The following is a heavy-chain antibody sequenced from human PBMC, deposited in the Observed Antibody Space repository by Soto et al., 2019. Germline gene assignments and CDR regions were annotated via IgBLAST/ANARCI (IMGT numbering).Heavy chain of an antibody. Sequence: QVQLVQSGAEVKKPGSSVKVSCKASGGTFSSYTISWVRQAPGQGLEWMGRSIPILGIANYAQKFQGRVTITAEKSTSTAYMELSSLRSADTAVYYCAGDEAGLIDYWGQGTLVTVSS. CDR2: SIPILGIA. CDR3: AGDEAGLIDY. CDR1: GGTFSSYT. J-gene: IGHJ4*02. V-gene: IGHV1-69*08. D-gene: IGHD6-13*01.